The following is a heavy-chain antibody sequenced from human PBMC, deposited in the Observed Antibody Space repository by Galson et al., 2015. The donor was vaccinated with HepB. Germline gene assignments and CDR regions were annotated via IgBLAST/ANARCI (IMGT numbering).Heavy chain of an antibody. D-gene: IGHD4-17*01. J-gene: IGHJ5*02. CDR2: ISYDGSNK. CDR1: GFTLSSYA. CDR3: ASTMTTVTENWFDP. Sequence: SLRLSCAASGFTLSSYAMHWVRQAPGKGLEWVAVISYDGSNKYYADSVKGRFTVSRDNSKNTLYLQMNSLRAEDTAVYYCASTMTTVTENWFDPWGQGTLVTVSS. V-gene: IGHV3-30*04.